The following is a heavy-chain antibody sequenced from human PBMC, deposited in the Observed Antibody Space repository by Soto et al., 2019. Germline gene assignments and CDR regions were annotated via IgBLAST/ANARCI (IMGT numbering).Heavy chain of an antibody. D-gene: IGHD6-13*01. CDR3: AKEGRIAAAVDFDY. CDR2: ISGSGGST. Sequence: GGSLRLSCTASGFTFSSYAMSWVRQAPGKGLEWVSAISGSGGSTYYADSVKGRFTISRDNSKNTLYLQMNSLRAEDKAVDYCAKEGRIAAAVDFDYWGPGTLVTVSS. CDR1: GFTFSSYA. V-gene: IGHV3-23*01. J-gene: IGHJ4*02.